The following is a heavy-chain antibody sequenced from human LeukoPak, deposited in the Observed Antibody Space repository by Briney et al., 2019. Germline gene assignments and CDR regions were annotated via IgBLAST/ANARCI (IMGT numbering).Heavy chain of an antibody. D-gene: IGHD2-21*02. V-gene: IGHV3-21*01. CDR3: ARDRSYCGGDCYQRKRGGPFDY. Sequence: PGGSLRLSCAASGFTFSSYSMNWVRQAPGKGLEWVSSISSSSSYIYYADPVKGRFTISRDNAKNSLYLQMNSLRAEDTAVYYCARDRSYCGGDCYQRKRGGPFDYWGQGTLVTVSS. CDR1: GFTFSSYS. J-gene: IGHJ4*02. CDR2: ISSSSSYI.